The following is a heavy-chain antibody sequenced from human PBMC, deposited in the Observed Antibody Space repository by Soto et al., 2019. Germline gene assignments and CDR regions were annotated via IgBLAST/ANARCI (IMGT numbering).Heavy chain of an antibody. J-gene: IGHJ6*02. CDR3: ARHGIQVSHDV. V-gene: IGHV3-23*01. CDR1: GFTFSTYV. Sequence: EMQLLESGGGLVQPGGSLRLSCAASGFTFSTYVMSWIRQAPGKGLEWVSSITGNSDEIFYAYSVRGRFTISRDNSKNSLFLQMNSLRDEDTAVYYCARHGIQVSHDVWGQGTTVIVSS. D-gene: IGHD5-18*01. CDR2: ITGNSDEI.